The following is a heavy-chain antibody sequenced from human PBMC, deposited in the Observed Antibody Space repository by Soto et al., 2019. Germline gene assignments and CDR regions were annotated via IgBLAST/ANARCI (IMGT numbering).Heavy chain of an antibody. CDR2: IDWDDDK. CDR1: GFSLSTSGMC. Sequence: SGPTLVNPTQTLTLTCTFSGFSLSTSGMCVSWIRQPPGKALEWLALIDWDDDKYYSTSLKTRLTISKDTSKNQVVLTMTNMDPVDTATYYCARIPPRGYSYGDAFDIWGQGTMVTVSS. V-gene: IGHV2-70*01. J-gene: IGHJ3*02. CDR3: ARIPPRGYSYGDAFDI. D-gene: IGHD5-18*01.